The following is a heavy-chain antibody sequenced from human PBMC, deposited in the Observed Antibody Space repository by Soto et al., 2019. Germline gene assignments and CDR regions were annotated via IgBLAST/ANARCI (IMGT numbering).Heavy chain of an antibody. J-gene: IGHJ4*02. CDR3: ATRDNGRVY. CDR1: GVSIGSHDW. CDR2: SHQSGNT. V-gene: IGHV4-4*02. Sequence: QVQLQESGPGLVKPSGTLSLTCAVSGVSIGSHDWWTWVRQPPGKGLERIGESHQSGNTNYNSSLESRATISLDKSTTPFSLQLSSVTVADTAVYYCATRDNGRVYWGQGTLVTVSS. D-gene: IGHD1-20*01.